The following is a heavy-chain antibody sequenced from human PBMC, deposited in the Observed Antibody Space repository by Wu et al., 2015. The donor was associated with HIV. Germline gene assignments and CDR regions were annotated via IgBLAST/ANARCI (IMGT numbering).Heavy chain of an antibody. CDR2: INPSGGST. J-gene: IGHJ4*02. CDR1: GYTFTSHY. V-gene: IGHV1-46*03. CDR3: ARFGGGAVVTPVFDY. D-gene: IGHD4-23*01. Sequence: QIQLAQSGPEMKKPGASVKVSCKASGYTFTSHYIHWVRQAPGQGLEWMGIINPSGGSTSYAQKFQGRVTMTRDTSTSTVYMELSSLRSEDTAVYYCARFGGGAVVTPVFDYVGPGNPGHR.